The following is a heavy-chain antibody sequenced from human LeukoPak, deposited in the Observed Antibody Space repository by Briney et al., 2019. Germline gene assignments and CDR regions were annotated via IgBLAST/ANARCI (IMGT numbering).Heavy chain of an antibody. Sequence: SETLSLTCAVYGGSFSGYYWSWIRQPPGKGLEWIGEINHSGSTNYNPSLKSRVTISVDTSKNQFSLKLSSVTAADTAVYYCARPQRKGGRDHFDYWGQGTLVTVSS. CDR3: ARPQRKGGRDHFDY. CDR2: INHSGST. J-gene: IGHJ4*02. CDR1: GGSFSGYY. V-gene: IGHV4-34*01. D-gene: IGHD1-1*01.